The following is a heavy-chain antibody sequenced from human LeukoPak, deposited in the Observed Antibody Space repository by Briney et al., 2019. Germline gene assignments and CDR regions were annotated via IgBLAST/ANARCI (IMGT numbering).Heavy chain of an antibody. Sequence: GGSLRLSCAASGFTFSSYAMHWVRQAPGKGLEYVSAISSNGGSTYYANSVKGRFTISRDNSKNTLYLQMGSLRAEDMAVYYCAREPLPHTAREYGPKYYFDYWGQGTLVTVSS. V-gene: IGHV3-64*01. D-gene: IGHD5-18*01. CDR2: ISSNGGST. CDR3: AREPLPHTAREYGPKYYFDY. CDR1: GFTFSSYA. J-gene: IGHJ4*02.